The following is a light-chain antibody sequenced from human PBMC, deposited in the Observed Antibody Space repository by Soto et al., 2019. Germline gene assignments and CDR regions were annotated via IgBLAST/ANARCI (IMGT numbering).Light chain of an antibody. J-gene: IGLJ3*02. Sequence: QSVLTQPPSASGTPGQRVTISCSGSSSNIGSNYVYWYQQLPGTAPKLLIYRNNQRPSGVPDRFSGSTSGTSASLAISGLRSADEADYYCAAWDDSLSGWVFGGGTKLTVL. CDR3: AAWDDSLSGWV. CDR1: SSNIGSNY. V-gene: IGLV1-47*01. CDR2: RNN.